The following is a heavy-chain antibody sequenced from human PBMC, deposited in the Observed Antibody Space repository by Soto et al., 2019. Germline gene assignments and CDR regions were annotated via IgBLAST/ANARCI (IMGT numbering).Heavy chain of an antibody. CDR2: INHSGST. D-gene: IGHD6-19*01. Sequence: TSETLSLTCAVYGGSFSGYYWSWIRQPPGKGLEWIGEINHSGSTNYNPSLKSRVTISVDTSKNQFSLKLSSVTAADTAVYYCARDLKKWVAGINVWGKGTTVTSPQ. V-gene: IGHV4-34*01. J-gene: IGHJ6*04. CDR1: GGSFSGYY. CDR3: ARDLKKWVAGINV.